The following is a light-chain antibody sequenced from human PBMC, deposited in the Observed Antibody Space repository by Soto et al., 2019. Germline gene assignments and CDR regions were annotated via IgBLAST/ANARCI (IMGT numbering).Light chain of an antibody. Sequence: QPVLTQPPSVSGAPGQRVTISCTGSSSNIGAGYDVHWYQQLPGTAPKLLIYGNSNRPSGVPDRFSGSKSGTSASLAITGLQAEDEADYYCQSYDSSLSLHVVFGGRTKLTVL. CDR1: SSNIGAGYD. CDR2: GNS. J-gene: IGLJ2*01. V-gene: IGLV1-40*01. CDR3: QSYDSSLSLHVV.